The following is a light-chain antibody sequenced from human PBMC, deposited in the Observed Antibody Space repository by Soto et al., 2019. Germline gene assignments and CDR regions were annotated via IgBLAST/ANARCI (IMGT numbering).Light chain of an antibody. J-gene: IGLJ3*02. CDR3: SSYASSGAVV. Sequence: QSVLTQPRSVSASPGQSVTISCTGTSSDVGGYNYVSWYQLHPGKAPKLMIYEVNNRPSGVSHRFSGSKSGNTASLTFSGLQPEDEADYYCSSYASSGAVVFGGGTKLTVL. V-gene: IGLV2-14*01. CDR1: SSDVGGYNY. CDR2: EVN.